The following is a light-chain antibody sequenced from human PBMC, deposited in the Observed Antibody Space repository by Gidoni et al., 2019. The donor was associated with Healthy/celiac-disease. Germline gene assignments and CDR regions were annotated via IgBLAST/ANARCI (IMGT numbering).Light chain of an antibody. V-gene: IGKV3-20*01. CDR2: GAS. CDR1: QSVRSSY. Sequence: EIVLTQSPGTLSLSPGERDTLSSRASQSVRSSYLSWYQQKPGQAPRLLIYGASSRATGIPARFSGSWSGTDFTLTISRLELEDFAVYYCQSYGSSPRTLXQXPKVEIK. CDR3: QSYGSSPRT. J-gene: IGKJ1*01.